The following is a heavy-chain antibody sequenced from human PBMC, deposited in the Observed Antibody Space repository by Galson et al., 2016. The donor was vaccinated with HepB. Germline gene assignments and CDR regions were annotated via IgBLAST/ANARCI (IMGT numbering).Heavy chain of an antibody. CDR3: TFESTQSSMAGNY. Sequence: SLRLSCAASGFTFSSYAISWVRQAPGKGLEWVSAISGSGSNTYYADSVKGRFAIPRGNSKNTLYLQMNSLRAEDAAVYYCTFESTQSSMAGNYWGQGTLVTVSS. V-gene: IGHV3-23*01. J-gene: IGHJ4*02. CDR1: GFTFSSYA. D-gene: IGHD6-19*01. CDR2: ISGSGSNT.